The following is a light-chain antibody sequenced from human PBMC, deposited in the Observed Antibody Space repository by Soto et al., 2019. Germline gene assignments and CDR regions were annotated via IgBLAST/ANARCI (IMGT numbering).Light chain of an antibody. J-gene: IGLJ1*01. V-gene: IGLV2-14*01. CDR2: GVS. CDR3: NSYAGNNYV. Sequence: QSDLTQPASVSGSPGQSITISCTGTSSDVGNYNYVSWYQQHPGKAPKLMIYGVSNRPSGVSNRFSGSKSGDTASLTISGLQAEDKADDNCNSYAGNNYVFGPGSKVTVL. CDR1: SSDVGNYNY.